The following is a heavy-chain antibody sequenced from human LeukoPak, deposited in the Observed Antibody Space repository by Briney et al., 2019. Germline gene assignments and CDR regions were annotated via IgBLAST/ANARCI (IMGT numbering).Heavy chain of an antibody. D-gene: IGHD1-26*01. J-gene: IGHJ4*02. Sequence: GGSLRLSCAASGFAFSSYWVNWVRQAPGKGLEWVANIKYDGSAKNYVDSVKGRFTISRDNAKNSLYLQMDSLRAEDTAVYYCARDFYRRFDYWGQGTLVTVSS. V-gene: IGHV3-7*01. CDR2: IKYDGSAK. CDR3: ARDFYRRFDY. CDR1: GFAFSSYW.